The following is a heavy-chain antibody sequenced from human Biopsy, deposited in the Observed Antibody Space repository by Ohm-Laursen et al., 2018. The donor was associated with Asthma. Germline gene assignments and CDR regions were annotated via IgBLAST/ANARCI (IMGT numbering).Heavy chain of an antibody. CDR3: ARHWNWGSFFDY. V-gene: IGHV4-39*01. CDR2: ISYTGSA. Sequence: SETLSLTCTASGGSMSSSSYYWGWIRQPPGKGLEWMGSISYTGSAYHNPSLKSRVTISVDTSKNLYPRKLTSVSAADTAVFYCARHWNWGSFFDYWGQGMLVTVSS. J-gene: IGHJ4*02. CDR1: GGSMSSSSYY. D-gene: IGHD7-27*01.